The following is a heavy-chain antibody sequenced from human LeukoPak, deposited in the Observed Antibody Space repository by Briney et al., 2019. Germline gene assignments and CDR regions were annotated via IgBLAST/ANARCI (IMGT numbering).Heavy chain of an antibody. CDR3: ARGRSSGWYGLAFDY. CDR1: GGSFSGYY. CDR2: INHSGST. Sequence: SETQSLTCAVYGGSFSGYYWSWIRQPPGKGLEWIGEINHSGSTNYNPSLKSRVTISVDTSKNQFSLKLSSVTAADTAVYYCARGRSSGWYGLAFDYWGQGTLVTVSS. D-gene: IGHD6-19*01. J-gene: IGHJ4*02. V-gene: IGHV4-34*01.